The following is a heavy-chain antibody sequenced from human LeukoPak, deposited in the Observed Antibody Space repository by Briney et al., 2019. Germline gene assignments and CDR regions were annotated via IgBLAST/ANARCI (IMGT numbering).Heavy chain of an antibody. CDR2: LWNDGSNK. D-gene: IGHD2-15*01. V-gene: IGHV3-30*02. Sequence: HSGGSLRLSCTTSGFSFEYYGMHWVRQAPGKGLEWVASLWNDGSNKFYADSVKGRFTVSRDISKKTLYLQMDSLRADDTAVYYCAKDDSGALFDPWGQGTLVTVSS. CDR1: GFSFEYYG. CDR3: AKDDSGALFDP. J-gene: IGHJ5*02.